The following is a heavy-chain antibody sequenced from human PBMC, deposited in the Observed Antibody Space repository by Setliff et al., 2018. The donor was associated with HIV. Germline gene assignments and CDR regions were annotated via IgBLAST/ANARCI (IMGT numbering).Heavy chain of an antibody. Sequence: PGGSLRLSCATSGFDFLDYGVSWVRQAPGKGLEWVASIPWNDDGTQYVDSVKGRFTISRDNAKNSVYLQMNSLRAEDTALYYCARGLSAAAYGPDPFDFWGQGTMVTVSS. D-gene: IGHD2-21*01. J-gene: IGHJ3*01. CDR2: IPWNDDGT. V-gene: IGHV3-20*04. CDR3: ARGLSAAAYGPDPFDF. CDR1: GFDFLDYG.